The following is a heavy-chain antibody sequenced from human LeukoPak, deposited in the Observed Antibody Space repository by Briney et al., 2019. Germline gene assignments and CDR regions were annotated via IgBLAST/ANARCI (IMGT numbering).Heavy chain of an antibody. CDR1: GFTFSSYW. CDR2: INSDGSST. J-gene: IGHJ6*03. CDR3: ARDHIAAGGTANYYYYYYMDV. D-gene: IGHD6-13*01. Sequence: GGSLRLSCAASGFTFSSYWMHWVRQAPGKGLVWVSRINSDGSSTSYADSVKGRFTISRDNAKNTLYLQMNSLRAEDTAVYYCARDHIAAGGTANYYYYYYMDVWGKGTTVTISS. V-gene: IGHV3-74*01.